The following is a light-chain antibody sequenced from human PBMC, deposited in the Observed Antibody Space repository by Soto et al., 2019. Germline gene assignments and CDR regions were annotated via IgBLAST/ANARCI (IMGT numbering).Light chain of an antibody. Sequence: IQMTQSPSTLSAKIGDRVTITCRASQSISSWLAWYQQKPGKAPKLLIYKASSLESGVPSRFSGSGSGTEFTLTISSLQPDDFATYYCQQYNSYSRTFGQGTKVDIK. CDR2: KAS. CDR1: QSISSW. J-gene: IGKJ1*01. CDR3: QQYNSYSRT. V-gene: IGKV1-5*03.